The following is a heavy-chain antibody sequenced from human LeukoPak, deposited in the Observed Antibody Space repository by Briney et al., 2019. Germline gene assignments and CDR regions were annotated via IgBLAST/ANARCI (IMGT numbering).Heavy chain of an antibody. CDR1: GNYW. Sequence: GGSLRLSCAASGNYWMHWVRQAPGKGLVWVSHINSDGNWTSYADSVKGRFTISRDNSKNTLYLQMNSLRAEDTAVYYCARDYLVGATRRFDYWGQGTLVTVSS. CDR2: INSDGNWT. D-gene: IGHD1-26*01. J-gene: IGHJ4*02. V-gene: IGHV3-74*01. CDR3: ARDYLVGATRRFDY.